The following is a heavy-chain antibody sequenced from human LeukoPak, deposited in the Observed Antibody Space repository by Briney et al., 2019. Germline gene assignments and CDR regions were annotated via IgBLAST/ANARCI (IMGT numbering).Heavy chain of an antibody. D-gene: IGHD4-17*01. CDR2: ISSSSSYI. CDR1: GFTFSSYS. J-gene: IGHJ3*02. V-gene: IGHV3-21*01. Sequence: GGSLRLSCAASGFTFSSYSMNWVRQAPGKGLEWVSSISSSSSYIYYADSVKGRFTISRDNAKNSLYLQMNSLRAEDTAVYYCARDLDYGDYVGAFDIWGQGTMLTVSS. CDR3: ARDLDYGDYVGAFDI.